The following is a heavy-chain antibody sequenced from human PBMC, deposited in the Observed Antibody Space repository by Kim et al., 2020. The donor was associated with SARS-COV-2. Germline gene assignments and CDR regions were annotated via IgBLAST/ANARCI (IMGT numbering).Heavy chain of an antibody. CDR3: ARGGGGYCSGGSCYDY. D-gene: IGHD2-15*01. CDR2: IYSGGST. CDR1: GFTVSSNY. J-gene: IGHJ4*02. Sequence: GGSLRLSCAASGFTVSSNYMNWVRQAPGKGLEWVSVIYSGGSTYYADSVKGRFTISRDNSKNTLYLQMNSLGTEDTAVYYCARGGGGYCSGGSCYDYWGQGTLVTVSS. V-gene: IGHV3-53*01.